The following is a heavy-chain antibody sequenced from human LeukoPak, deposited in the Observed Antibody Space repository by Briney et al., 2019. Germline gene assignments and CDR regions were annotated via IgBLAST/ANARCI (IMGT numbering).Heavy chain of an antibody. J-gene: IGHJ5*02. V-gene: IGHV4-61*01. CDR1: GGSVSSGSYY. CDR2: IYYSGST. D-gene: IGHD6-25*01. Sequence: PSETLSLTCTVSGGSVSSGSYYWSWIRQPPGKGLEWIGYIYYSGSTNYNPSLKSRVTISVDTSKNQFSLKLSSVTAADTAVYYCARIGLARIAAFLARRKPHWFDPWGQGTLVTVSS. CDR3: ARIGLARIAAFLARRKPHWFDP.